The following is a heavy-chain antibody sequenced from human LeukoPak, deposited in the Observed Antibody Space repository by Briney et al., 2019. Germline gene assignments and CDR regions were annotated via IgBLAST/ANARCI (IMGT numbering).Heavy chain of an antibody. J-gene: IGHJ5*02. CDR1: GYTLTELS. CDR3: ASQPQWPSQYNWFDP. Sequence: GASVKVSCKVSGYTLTELSMHWVRQAPGKGLEWMGGFDPEDGETIYAQKFQGRVTMTEDTSTDTAYMELSSLRSEDTAVYYCASQPQWPSQYNWFDPWGQGTLVTVSS. D-gene: IGHD6-19*01. CDR2: FDPEDGET. V-gene: IGHV1-24*01.